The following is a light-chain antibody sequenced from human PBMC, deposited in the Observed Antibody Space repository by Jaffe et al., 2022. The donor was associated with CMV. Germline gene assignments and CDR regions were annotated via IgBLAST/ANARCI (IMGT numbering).Light chain of an antibody. CDR3: QSADSRVEV. CDR2: KDS. V-gene: IGLV3-25*03. CDR1: ALPKQY. Sequence: SYELTQPPSVSVSPGQTARITCSGDALPKQYAYWYQQKPGQAPVLVIYKDSERPSGIPERFSGSSSGTTVTLTISGVQAEDEADYYCQSADSRVEVFGGGTKLTVL. J-gene: IGLJ3*02.